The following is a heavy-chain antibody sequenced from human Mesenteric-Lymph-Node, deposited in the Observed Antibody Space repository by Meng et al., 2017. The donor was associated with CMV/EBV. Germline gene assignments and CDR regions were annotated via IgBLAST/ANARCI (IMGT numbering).Heavy chain of an antibody. CDR1: GFTFSSYG. V-gene: IGHV3-30*19. D-gene: IGHD3-16*01. Sequence: GESLKISCAASGFTFSSYGMHWVRQAPGKGLEWVAVISYDGSNKYYADSVKGRFTISRDNSKNTLYLQMNSLRAEDTAVYYCARDYTLDDPWGQGTLVTVSS. CDR2: ISYDGSNK. J-gene: IGHJ5*02. CDR3: ARDYTLDDP.